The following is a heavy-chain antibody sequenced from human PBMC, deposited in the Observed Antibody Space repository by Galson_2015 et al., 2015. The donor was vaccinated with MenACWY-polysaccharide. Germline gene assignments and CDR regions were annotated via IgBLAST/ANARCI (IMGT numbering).Heavy chain of an antibody. D-gene: IGHD5-18*01. J-gene: IGHJ4*02. CDR2: IDSAGAK. CDR3: ATRVSAYSLSYSDC. V-gene: IGHV3-53*01. Sequence: SLRLSCAASGFTARNNYMNWVRQAPGKGLEWVSAIDSAGAKSYSDSEKDRFTISRDDSQNTLYLQMNSLRAEDTAVYHCATRVSAYSLSYSDCCGQAALVTVS. CDR1: GFTARNNY.